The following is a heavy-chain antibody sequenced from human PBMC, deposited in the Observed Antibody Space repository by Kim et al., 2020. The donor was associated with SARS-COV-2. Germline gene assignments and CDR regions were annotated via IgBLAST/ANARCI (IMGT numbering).Heavy chain of an antibody. CDR2: IYYSGST. V-gene: IGHV4-39*01. D-gene: IGHD6-19*01. CDR3: ARWQQWLVYYDY. J-gene: IGHJ4*02. Sequence: SETLSLTCTVSGGSISSSSYYWGWIRQPPGKGLEWIGSIYYSGSTYYNPSLKSRVTISVDTSKNQFSLKLSSVTAADTAVYYCARWQQWLVYYDYWGQGT. CDR1: GGSISSSSYY.